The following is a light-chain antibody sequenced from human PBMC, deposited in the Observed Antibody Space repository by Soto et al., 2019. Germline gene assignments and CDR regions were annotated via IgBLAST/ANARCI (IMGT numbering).Light chain of an antibody. CDR1: SGHSSYA. CDR2: LNSDGRH. V-gene: IGLV4-69*01. J-gene: IGLJ2*01. Sequence: QAVVTQSPSDSASLGAWVKLTCTLSSGHSSYAIAWHQQQPEKGPRFLMKLNSDGRHIKGDGIPDRFSGSSSGAERYLTISSLQSVDEADYYCQTWGTGIYVVFGGGTKLTVL. CDR3: QTWGTGIYVV.